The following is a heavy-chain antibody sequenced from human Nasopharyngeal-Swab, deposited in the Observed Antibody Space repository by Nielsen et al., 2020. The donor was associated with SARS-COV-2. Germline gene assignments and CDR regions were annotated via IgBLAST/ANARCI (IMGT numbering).Heavy chain of an antibody. V-gene: IGHV3-11*01. CDR3: ARVVGSYYGMDV. D-gene: IGHD3-10*01. Sequence: GESLKISRAASGFTFSDYYMSWIRQAPGKGLEWVSYISSSGSTIYYADSVKGRFTISRDNAKNSLYLQMNSLRAEDTAVYYCARVVGSYYGMDVWGQGTTVTVSS. J-gene: IGHJ6*02. CDR2: ISSSGSTI. CDR1: GFTFSDYY.